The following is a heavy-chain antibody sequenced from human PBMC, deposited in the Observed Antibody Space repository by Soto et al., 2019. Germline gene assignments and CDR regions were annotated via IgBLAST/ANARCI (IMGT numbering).Heavy chain of an antibody. CDR2: IKQDGSEK. CDR1: GFPFSSYW. J-gene: IGHJ4*02. CDR3: ASNRRSCHTPFDN. D-gene: IGHD3-10*01. V-gene: IGHV3-7*01. Sequence: PGGSLRLSCAASGFPFSSYWMSWFRQAPGKGLEWVANIKQDGSEKHYVDSVKGRFTISRDNAKKSLYLQMNSLRAEDTAVYYCASNRRSCHTPFDNWGQGNLVTVSS.